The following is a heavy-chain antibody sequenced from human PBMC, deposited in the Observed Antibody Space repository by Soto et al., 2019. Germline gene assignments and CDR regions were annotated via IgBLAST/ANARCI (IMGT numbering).Heavy chain of an antibody. CDR3: ARHQYYDSSGLAP. J-gene: IGHJ5*02. CDR2: IYYSGST. V-gene: IGHV4-59*08. CDR1: GGSISSYY. Sequence: SETLSLTCTVSGGSISSYYWSWIRQPPGKGLEWIGYIYYSGSTNYNPSLKSRVTISVDTSKNQFSLKLSSVTAADTAVYYCARHQYYDSSGLAPWGQGTLVTVSS. D-gene: IGHD3-22*01.